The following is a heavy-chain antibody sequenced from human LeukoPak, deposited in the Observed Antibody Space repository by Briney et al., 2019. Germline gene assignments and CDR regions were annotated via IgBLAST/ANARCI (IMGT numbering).Heavy chain of an antibody. CDR2: IKQDGSEK. J-gene: IGHJ3*02. CDR1: GFTFSSYW. Sequence: GGSLRLSCAASGFTFSSYWMDWVRQAPGKGLEWVANIKQDGSEKYYVNTVKGRFTISRDNAQNSLYLQMNSLRGEDTAVYYCARVRGGHCSGTSSYNAFDIWGQGTMVTVSS. D-gene: IGHD2-2*02. CDR3: ARVRGGHCSGTSSYNAFDI. V-gene: IGHV3-7*01.